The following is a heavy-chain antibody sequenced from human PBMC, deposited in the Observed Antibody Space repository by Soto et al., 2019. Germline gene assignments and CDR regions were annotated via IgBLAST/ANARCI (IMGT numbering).Heavy chain of an antibody. Sequence: QVQLQESGPGLVKPSQTLSLTCTVPGGSLSSGGYYWSWIRQHPGKGLEWIGYIYYSGSTYYNPSLKSRVPIAVDTSKNQLGLKLSSVTASATAVYYCARESLPYYYGSVTYSSVGYYYYVMYVWGHGTTVTVSS. D-gene: IGHD3-10*01. CDR3: ARESLPYYYGSVTYSSVGYYYYVMYV. CDR1: GGSLSSGGYY. J-gene: IGHJ6*02. CDR2: IYYSGST. V-gene: IGHV4-31*03.